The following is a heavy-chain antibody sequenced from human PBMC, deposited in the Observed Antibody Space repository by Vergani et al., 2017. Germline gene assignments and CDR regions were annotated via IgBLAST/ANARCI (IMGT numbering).Heavy chain of an antibody. CDR1: GRSFSGYY. Sequence: QVRLQQWGAGLLKPSETLSLTCAVYGRSFSGYYWSWIRQPPGKGLEWIGEINHSGSTNYNPSLKSRVTISVDTSKNQFSLKLSSVTAADTAVYYCARVPIWFGATDYWGQGTLVTVSS. J-gene: IGHJ4*02. CDR3: ARVPIWFGATDY. D-gene: IGHD3-10*01. CDR2: INHSGST. V-gene: IGHV4-34*01.